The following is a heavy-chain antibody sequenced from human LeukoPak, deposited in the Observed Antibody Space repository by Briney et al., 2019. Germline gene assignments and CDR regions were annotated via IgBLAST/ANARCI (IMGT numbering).Heavy chain of an antibody. D-gene: IGHD6-13*01. CDR2: IYSGGST. CDR3: ARVQQLVYYYSYYYIDV. V-gene: IGHV3-66*02. CDR1: GFTVSSNY. J-gene: IGHJ6*03. Sequence: PGGSLRLSCAASGFTVSSNYMGWVRQAPGKGLEWVSVIYSGGSTYYADSVKGRFTISRDNSKNTLYLQMNSLRAEDTAVYYCARVQQLVYYYSYYYIDVWHKGTTVTVSS.